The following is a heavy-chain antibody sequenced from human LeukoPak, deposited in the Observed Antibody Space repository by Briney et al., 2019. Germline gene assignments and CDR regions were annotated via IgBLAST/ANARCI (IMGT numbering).Heavy chain of an antibody. D-gene: IGHD6-19*01. Sequence: QAGGSLRLSCTASGFTFNGYSMDWVRQAPGKGLEWVSSISTSSSYIYYADSVKGRFTISRNNPKNSLYLQMNSLRAEDTAVYYCARNRSDPSYFDYWGQGTLVTVSS. CDR1: GFTFNGYS. V-gene: IGHV3-21*01. CDR2: ISTSSSYI. CDR3: ARNRSDPSYFDY. J-gene: IGHJ4*02.